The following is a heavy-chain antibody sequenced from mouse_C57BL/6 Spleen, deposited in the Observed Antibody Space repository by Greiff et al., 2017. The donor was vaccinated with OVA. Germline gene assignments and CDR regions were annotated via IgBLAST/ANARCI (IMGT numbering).Heavy chain of an antibody. V-gene: IGHV1-53*01. CDR2: INPSNGGT. D-gene: IGHD3-2*02. J-gene: IGHJ3*01. Sequence: QVQLQQPGTELVKPGASVKLSCKASGYTFTSYWMHWVKQRPGQGLEWIGNINPSNGGTNYNEKFKSKATLTVDKSSSTAYMQLSGLTSEDSAVYYCARWDQGISGPFAYWGQGTLVTVSA. CDR3: ARWDQGISGPFAY. CDR1: GYTFTSYW.